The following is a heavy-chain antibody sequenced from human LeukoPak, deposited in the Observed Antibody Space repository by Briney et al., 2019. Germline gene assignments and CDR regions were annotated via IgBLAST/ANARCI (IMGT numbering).Heavy chain of an antibody. J-gene: IGHJ3*02. CDR1: GYTFTSYD. CDR2: MNPNSGNT. V-gene: IGHV1-8*03. D-gene: IGHD6-13*01. Sequence: ASVKVSCKASGYTFTSYDINWVRQATGQGPEWMGWMNPNSGNTGYAQKFQGRVTITRNTSISTAYMELSSLRSEDTAVYYCARIPPIAAAGYAFDIWGQGTMVTVSS. CDR3: ARIPPIAAAGYAFDI.